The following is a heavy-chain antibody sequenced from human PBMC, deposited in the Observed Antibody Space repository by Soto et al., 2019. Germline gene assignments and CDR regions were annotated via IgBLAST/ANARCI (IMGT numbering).Heavy chain of an antibody. CDR3: ARGVVVVSATYWYFDL. Sequence: QVQLVQSGAEVKKPGASVKVSCKASGYTFTSYDINWVRQAAGQGLEWIGWMNPNSGKAVYAQKFQGRVTMAGNTSISTAYMELSSLRSDDTAVYFCARGVVVVSATYWYFDLWGRGTLVTVSS. J-gene: IGHJ2*01. D-gene: IGHD2-15*01. V-gene: IGHV1-8*01. CDR1: GYTFTSYD. CDR2: MNPNSGKA.